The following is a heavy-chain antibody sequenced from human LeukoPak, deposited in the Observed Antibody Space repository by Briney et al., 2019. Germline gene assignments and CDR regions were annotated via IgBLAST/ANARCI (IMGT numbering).Heavy chain of an antibody. J-gene: IGHJ6*03. CDR1: GFTFSNYW. Sequence: PGGSLRLSCAASGFTFSNYWMSWVRQAQGKGLEGVANIKQDGSEKHYVDSVKGRFTISRDNAKNSLFLQMNSLRAEDKAVYYCARVKQQLVRLLGRDTTYYYYYYIDVWGKGTTVTVSS. V-gene: IGHV3-7*01. CDR3: ARVKQQLVRLLGRDTTYYYYYYIDV. D-gene: IGHD6-13*01. CDR2: IKQDGSEK.